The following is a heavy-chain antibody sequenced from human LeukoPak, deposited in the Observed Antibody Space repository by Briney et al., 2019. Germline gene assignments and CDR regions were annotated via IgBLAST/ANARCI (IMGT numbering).Heavy chain of an antibody. CDR3: ALSREAAGTVFDD. Sequence: GGSLRLFCAASGFTLSSYWMHDVRQAPGKGLVGVSRIYSDGRGTTYADSVKRRFTISRDNAKNTLYLQMNRLRAKDTAVYYCALSREAAGTVFDDWGQGTLVTVSS. CDR1: GFTLSSYW. D-gene: IGHD6-13*01. V-gene: IGHV3-74*01. J-gene: IGHJ4*02. CDR2: IYSDGRGT.